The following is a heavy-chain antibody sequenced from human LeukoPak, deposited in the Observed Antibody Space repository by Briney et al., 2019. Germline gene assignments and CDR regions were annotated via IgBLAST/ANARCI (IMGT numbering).Heavy chain of an antibody. D-gene: IGHD6-13*01. Sequence: PSETLSLTCTVSGGSISSSSYYWGWIRQPPGKGLEWIGYIYYSGSTNYNPSLKSRVTISVDTSKNQFSLKLSSVTAADTAVYYCARDPGIAAEGSLGFDPWGQGTLVTVSS. V-gene: IGHV4-61*01. CDR1: GGSISSSSYY. CDR3: ARDPGIAAEGSLGFDP. CDR2: IYYSGST. J-gene: IGHJ5*02.